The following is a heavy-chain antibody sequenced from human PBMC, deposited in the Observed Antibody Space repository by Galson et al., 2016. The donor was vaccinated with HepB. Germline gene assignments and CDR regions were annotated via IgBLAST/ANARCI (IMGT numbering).Heavy chain of an antibody. V-gene: IGHV1-18*01. D-gene: IGHD3-10*01. Sequence: SVKVSCKVSGYIFTELSMHWVRQAPGQGLEWMGRISDYNGNANYAQNLQGRVTMTPDTSTSTAYMELRSLRSDDTAVYYCARDSVRGLNYYYGMDVWGQGTTVTVSS. CDR2: ISDYNGNA. J-gene: IGHJ6*02. CDR1: GYIFTELS. CDR3: ARDSVRGLNYYYGMDV.